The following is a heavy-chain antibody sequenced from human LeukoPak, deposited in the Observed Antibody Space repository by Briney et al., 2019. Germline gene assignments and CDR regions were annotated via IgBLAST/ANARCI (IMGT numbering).Heavy chain of an antibody. CDR3: ARDWAVAYGGDCPPSG. CDR1: GFTFSYSD. J-gene: IGHJ4*02. Sequence: GGSLRLSCVASGFTFSYSDMHWVRQTTEKGLEWVSGIGSAGDTHYSDSVKGRFTISRDNSKNTLYLQMNSLRAEDTAVYYCARDWAVAYGGDCPPSGWGQGTLVTVSS. V-gene: IGHV3-13*01. CDR2: IGSAGDT. D-gene: IGHD2-21*02.